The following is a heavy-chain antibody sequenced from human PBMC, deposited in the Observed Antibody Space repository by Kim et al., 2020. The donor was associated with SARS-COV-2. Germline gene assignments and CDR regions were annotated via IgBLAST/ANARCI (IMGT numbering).Heavy chain of an antibody. Sequence: GGSLRLSCAASGFTFSSYSMNWVRQAPGKGLEWVSAIRSSSSDIYYADSVKGRFTISRDNAKNSLYLQMNSLRAEETAVYYCARVARSSSWYSWGQGTLVTVSS. CDR3: ARVARSSSWYS. CDR1: GFTFSSYS. D-gene: IGHD6-13*01. J-gene: IGHJ4*02. V-gene: IGHV3-21*01. CDR2: IRSSSSDI.